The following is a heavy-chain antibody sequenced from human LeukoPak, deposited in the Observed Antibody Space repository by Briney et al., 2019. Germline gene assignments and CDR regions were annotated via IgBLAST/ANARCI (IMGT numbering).Heavy chain of an antibody. Sequence: PGGSLRLSCAASGFTFSSYDMHWLRQAPGKGLEWVAVISYDGSNKYYADSVKGRFTISRDNSKNTLYLQMNSLRAEDTAVYYCARPDCSSTSCYGGNYYYYYGMDVWGQGTTVTVSS. V-gene: IGHV3-30*04. CDR2: ISYDGSNK. D-gene: IGHD2-2*01. CDR3: ARPDCSSTSCYGGNYYYYYGMDV. J-gene: IGHJ6*02. CDR1: GFTFSSYD.